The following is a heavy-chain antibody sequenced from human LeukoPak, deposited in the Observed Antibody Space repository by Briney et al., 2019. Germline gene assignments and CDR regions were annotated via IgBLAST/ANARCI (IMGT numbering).Heavy chain of an antibody. CDR2: FDPEDGET. V-gene: IGHV1-24*01. Sequence: ASVKVSCKVSGYTLTELPMHWVRQAPGKGLEWMGGFDPEDGETIYAQKFQGRVTMTEDTSTDTAYMELSSLRSEDTAVYYCATPLLSYSSGWYYFDYWGQGTLVTVSS. D-gene: IGHD6-19*01. J-gene: IGHJ4*02. CDR3: ATPLLSYSSGWYYFDY. CDR1: GYTLTELP.